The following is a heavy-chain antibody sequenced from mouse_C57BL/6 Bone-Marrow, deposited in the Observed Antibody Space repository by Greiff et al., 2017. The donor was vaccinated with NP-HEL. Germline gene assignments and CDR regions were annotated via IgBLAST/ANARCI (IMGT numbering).Heavy chain of an antibody. D-gene: IGHD2-5*01. Sequence: EVKVEESGGGLVQPKGSLKLSCAASGFSFNTYAMNWVRQAPGKGLEWVARIRSKSNNYATYYADSVKDRFTISRDDSESMLYLQMNNLKTEDTAMYYCVRQRIDYSNYWYFDVWGTGTTVTVSS. CDR2: IRSKSNNYAT. CDR3: VRQRIDYSNYWYFDV. CDR1: GFSFNTYA. J-gene: IGHJ1*03. V-gene: IGHV10-1*01.